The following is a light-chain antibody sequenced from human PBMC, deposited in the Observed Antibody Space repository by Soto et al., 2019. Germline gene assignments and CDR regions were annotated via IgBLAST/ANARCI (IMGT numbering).Light chain of an antibody. J-gene: IGKJ4*01. CDR1: QSISSW. CDR3: QQSYSAPLT. Sequence: DIQMTQSPSTLSASVGDRVTITCRASQSISSWLAWYQQKPGKAPKLLIYKASTLKSGVPSRFSGSGSGTEFTLTISSLQLDDFATYYCQQSYSAPLTFGGGTKVDIK. CDR2: KAS. V-gene: IGKV1-5*03.